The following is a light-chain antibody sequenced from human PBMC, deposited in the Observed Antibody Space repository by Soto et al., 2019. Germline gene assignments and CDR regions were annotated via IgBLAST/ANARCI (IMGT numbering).Light chain of an antibody. J-gene: IGKJ5*01. CDR3: QQYNSYLT. CDR1: QSVSRS. CDR2: RAS. V-gene: IGKV1-5*03. Sequence: DIQMTQSPSTLSASVGDRVTITCRASQSVSRSLAWYQQKPGKAPNVLISRASDLESGVPSRFSGSGSGSEFTLTISNLQPEDFATYYCQQYNSYLTFGQGTRLEIK.